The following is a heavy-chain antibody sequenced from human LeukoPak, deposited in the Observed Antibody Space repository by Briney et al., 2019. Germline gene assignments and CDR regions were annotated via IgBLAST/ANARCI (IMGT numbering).Heavy chain of an antibody. J-gene: IGHJ4*02. Sequence: GASVKVSCKASGGTFSIYAISWVRQAPGQGLEWMGGIIPIFGTANYAQKFQGRVTITADESTSTAYMELSSLRSEDTAVYYCARRFSTVSNFAYWGQGNLVTVSS. D-gene: IGHD4-17*01. CDR3: ARRFSTVSNFAY. CDR1: GGTFSIYA. CDR2: IIPIFGTA. V-gene: IGHV1-69*13.